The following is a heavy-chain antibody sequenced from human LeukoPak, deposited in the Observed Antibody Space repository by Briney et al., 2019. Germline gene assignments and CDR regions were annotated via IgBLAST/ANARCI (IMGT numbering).Heavy chain of an antibody. J-gene: IGHJ5*02. Sequence: GGSLRLSCVASGFTFSDYYMSWIRQAPGKGLEWISYISSSGSPVSYADSVKGRFTISRDNAKNSLYLQMNSLRAEDTAVYYCARLRYYYDSSGYYHWGQGTLVTVSS. D-gene: IGHD3-22*01. CDR3: ARLRYYYDSSGYYH. CDR2: ISSSGSPV. V-gene: IGHV3-11*01. CDR1: GFTFSDYY.